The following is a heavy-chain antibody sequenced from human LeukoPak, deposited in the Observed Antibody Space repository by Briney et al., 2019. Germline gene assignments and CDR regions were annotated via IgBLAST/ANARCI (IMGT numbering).Heavy chain of an antibody. CDR3: ARSSYSSSSSI. Sequence: GGSLRLSCAVSGFTFSGFWMSWSRQAPGKGLEWVASINSDGSEGYYADVVKGRFTISRDNAKNSLYLQINSLGAEDTAVYYCARSSYSSSSSIWGQGTMVTVSS. D-gene: IGHD6-6*01. J-gene: IGHJ3*02. CDR2: INSDGSEG. CDR1: GFTFSGFW. V-gene: IGHV3-7*03.